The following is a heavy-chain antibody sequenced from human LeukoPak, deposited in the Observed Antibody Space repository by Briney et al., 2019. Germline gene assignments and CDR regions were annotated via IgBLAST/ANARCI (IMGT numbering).Heavy chain of an antibody. V-gene: IGHV3-7*01. CDR3: ARDARSGSQYDYFDY. Sequence: GGSLRLSCAASEFTLSNYWMSWVRQAPGKGLEWVANKEKEKDGSKKYYVESVKGRFTISRDNAKNSLYLQLNSLRDEDTAVYYCARDARSGSQYDYFDYWGQGTLVTVSS. CDR2: KEKEKDGSKK. J-gene: IGHJ4*02. CDR1: EFTLSNYW. D-gene: IGHD1-26*01.